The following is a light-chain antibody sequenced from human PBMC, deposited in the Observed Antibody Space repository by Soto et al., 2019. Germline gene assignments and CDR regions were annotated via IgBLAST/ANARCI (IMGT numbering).Light chain of an antibody. CDR2: GAY. V-gene: IGKV3-15*01. Sequence: EIVMTQSPATLSVSPGERAALSCRASQSISTNFAWSPQKPGQAPRLLIYGAYTRATGIPARFRGSVSGTDFTLTISSLQSEDVAVYYCQQYNNWPPLTFGGGTKVEIK. CDR1: QSISTN. CDR3: QQYNNWPPLT. J-gene: IGKJ4*01.